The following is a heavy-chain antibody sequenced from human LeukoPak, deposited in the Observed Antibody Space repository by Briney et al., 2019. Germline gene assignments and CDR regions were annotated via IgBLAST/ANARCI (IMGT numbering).Heavy chain of an antibody. CDR3: ARDQYYYDSSGYYFFDY. D-gene: IGHD3-22*01. V-gene: IGHV4-4*07. CDR1: GVSISSYY. CDR2: IFTSRST. Sequence: PSETLSLTCTVSGVSISSYYWSWIRQPAGKGLGWIGRIFTSRSTNDNPSLKSRVTMSVDTSKNQFSLKLSSVTAADTAVYYCARDQYYYDSSGYYFFDYWGQGTLVTVSS. J-gene: IGHJ4*02.